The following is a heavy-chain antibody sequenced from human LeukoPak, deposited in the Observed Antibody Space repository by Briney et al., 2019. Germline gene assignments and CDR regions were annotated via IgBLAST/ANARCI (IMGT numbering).Heavy chain of an antibody. D-gene: IGHD6-13*01. CDR3: ATPIGDSSSSEE. V-gene: IGHV4-34*01. CDR1: GGSFSGNY. Sequence: SETLSLTCAVYGGSFSGNYWAWIRQPPGKGLEWIGELNDSGSTNYNPSLKSRVTISLDTSKNQFSLRLSSVTAADTAVYFCATPIGDSSSSEEWGQGTLVTVSS. J-gene: IGHJ4*02. CDR2: LNDSGST.